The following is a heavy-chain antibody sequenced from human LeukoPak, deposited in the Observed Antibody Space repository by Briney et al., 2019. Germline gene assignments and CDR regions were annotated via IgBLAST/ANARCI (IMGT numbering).Heavy chain of an antibody. CDR3: ARAGGYSGYASN. Sequence: PGGSLRLSCAASGFTFSSYPMSWVRQAPGRGLEWVSDISDSGGSTYYADSVKGRFTISRDNSKNTLFLLMNSLRVEDTAVYYCARAGGYSGYASNWGQGTLVTVSS. CDR2: ISDSGGST. J-gene: IGHJ4*02. D-gene: IGHD5-12*01. V-gene: IGHV3-23*01. CDR1: GFTFSSYP.